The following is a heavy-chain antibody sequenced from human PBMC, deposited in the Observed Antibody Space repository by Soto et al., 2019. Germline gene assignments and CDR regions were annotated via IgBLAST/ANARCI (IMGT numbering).Heavy chain of an antibody. CDR1: GYTFTGYY. CDR3: ARASVTMVRGVNRPFDP. J-gene: IGHJ5*02. D-gene: IGHD3-10*01. Sequence: RASVKVSCKASGYTFTGYYMHWVRQAPGQGLGWMGWINPNSGGTNYAQKFQGWVTMTRDTSISTAYMELSRLRSDDTAVYYCARASVTMVRGVNRPFDPWGQGTLVTVSS. V-gene: IGHV1-2*04. CDR2: INPNSGGT.